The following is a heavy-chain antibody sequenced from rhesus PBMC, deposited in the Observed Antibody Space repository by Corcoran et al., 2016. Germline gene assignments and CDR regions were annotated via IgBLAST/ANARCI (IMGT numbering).Heavy chain of an antibody. Sequence: QVQLQESGPGLVKPSETLSLTCAVSGYSISSGYYWGWIRQPPGKGLEYIGYISGSSGSTYYNPSLKSRVTISKDPSKTQFSLKLSSVTAADTAVYYCARQNNWNYVGYFDYWGQGVLVTVSS. V-gene: IGHV4-99*01. CDR2: ISGSSGST. J-gene: IGHJ4*01. D-gene: IGHD1-26*01. CDR3: ARQNNWNYVGYFDY. CDR1: GYSISSGYY.